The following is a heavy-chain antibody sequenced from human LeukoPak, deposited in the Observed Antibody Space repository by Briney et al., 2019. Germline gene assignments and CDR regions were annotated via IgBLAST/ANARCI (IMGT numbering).Heavy chain of an antibody. J-gene: IGHJ6*03. V-gene: IGHV4-59*08. CDR1: SDSIGSYY. CDR2: IYYSGST. CDR3: ARGGYYYMDV. Sequence: SETLSLTCTVSSDSIGSYYWTWNRQSPGKGLEWIGYIYYSGSTNYNPSLKSRVTISVDTSKNQFSLKLSSVTAADTAVYYCARGGYYYMDVWGKGTTVTVSS. D-gene: IGHD3-16*01.